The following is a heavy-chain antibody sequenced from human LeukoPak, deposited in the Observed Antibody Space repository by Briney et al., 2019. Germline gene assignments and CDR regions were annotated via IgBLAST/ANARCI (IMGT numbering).Heavy chain of an antibody. Sequence: GSLRLSCAASGFNFSSYAMSWVRQAPGRGLEWVSAISGNTVTAYYADSVKGRFTISRDNSTNKLYLQRNSMRAEDTAVYYCAKGGSYGSGSYDLSWGHGTLVTVSS. CDR2: ISGNTVTA. V-gene: IGHV3-23*01. CDR1: GFNFSSYA. D-gene: IGHD3-10*01. CDR3: AKGGSYGSGSYDLS. J-gene: IGHJ4*01.